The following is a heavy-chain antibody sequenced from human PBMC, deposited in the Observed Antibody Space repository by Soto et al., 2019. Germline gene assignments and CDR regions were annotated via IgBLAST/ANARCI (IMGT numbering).Heavy chain of an antibody. J-gene: IGHJ4*02. V-gene: IGHV4-39*02. Sequence: QLQLQESGPGLVKPSETLSLTCTVSGGSISSSSYYWGWIRQPPGKGLEWIGSIDYSGSTFYSPYLRSRVTISVDTSKNQFSLRVSSVTAADTAVYYCAREYSSAPDYWGQGTLVTVSS. CDR1: GGSISSSSYY. D-gene: IGHD6-25*01. CDR2: IDYSGST. CDR3: AREYSSAPDY.